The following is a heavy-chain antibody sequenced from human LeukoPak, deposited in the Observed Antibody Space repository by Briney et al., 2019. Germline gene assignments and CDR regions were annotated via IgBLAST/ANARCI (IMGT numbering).Heavy chain of an antibody. CDR3: ARVLYGSGSV. Sequence: SETLSLTCTVPGGSISSGGYYWSWIRQHPGKGLEWIGYIYYSGSTYYNPSLKSRVTISVDTSKIQFSLKLSSVTAADTAVYYCARVLYGSGSVWGQGTLVTVSS. CDR1: GGSISSGGYY. CDR2: IYYSGST. D-gene: IGHD3-10*01. V-gene: IGHV4-31*03. J-gene: IGHJ4*02.